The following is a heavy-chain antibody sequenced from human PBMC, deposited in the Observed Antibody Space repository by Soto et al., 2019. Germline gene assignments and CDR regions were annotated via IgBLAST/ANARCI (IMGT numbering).Heavy chain of an antibody. Sequence: QIQLVQSGTEVREPGASVKVSCQASGYTFTSYGIIWVRQAPGQGLELMGWISGYNNNKNYAQKYQARVTMTTDTSTRTAYMELRMLRSDDTAVYYCARVGAIAPAEGDYWGQGTLVTVSS. CDR3: ARVGAIAPAEGDY. D-gene: IGHD6-13*01. CDR2: ISGYNNNK. V-gene: IGHV1-18*01. J-gene: IGHJ4*02. CDR1: GYTFTSYG.